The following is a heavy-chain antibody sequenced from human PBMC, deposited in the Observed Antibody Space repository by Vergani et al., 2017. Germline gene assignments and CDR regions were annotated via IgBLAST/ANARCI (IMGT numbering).Heavy chain of an antibody. CDR1: GGSISSYY. Sequence: QMQLQESGPGLVKPSETLSLTCTVSGGSISSYYWSWIRQPPGKGLEWIGYIYTSGSTNYNPSLKSRVTISVDTSKNQFSLKLSSVTAADTAVYYCARHSDYYDSSGYRTYYFDYWGQGTLVTVSS. J-gene: IGHJ4*02. D-gene: IGHD3-22*01. CDR3: ARHSDYYDSSGYRTYYFDY. V-gene: IGHV4-4*09. CDR2: IYTSGST.